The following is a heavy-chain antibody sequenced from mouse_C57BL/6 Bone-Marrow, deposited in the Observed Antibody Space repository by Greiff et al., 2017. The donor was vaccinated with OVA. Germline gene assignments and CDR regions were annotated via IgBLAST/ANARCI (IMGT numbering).Heavy chain of an antibody. Sequence: VKLMESGPGLVQPSQILSITCTVSGFSLTSYGVHWVRQSPGKGLEWLGVIWSGGSTDYNAAFISRLSISKDNSKSQVFFKMNSLQADDTAIYYCARFITTGAYWGQGTLVTVSA. J-gene: IGHJ3*01. CDR3: ARFITTGAY. D-gene: IGHD1-1*01. CDR1: GFSLTSYG. V-gene: IGHV2-2*01. CDR2: IWSGGST.